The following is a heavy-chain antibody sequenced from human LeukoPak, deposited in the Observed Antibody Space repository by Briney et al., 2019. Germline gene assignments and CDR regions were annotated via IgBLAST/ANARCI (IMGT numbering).Heavy chain of an antibody. CDR1: GGSFSGYY. Sequence: SETLSLTCAVYGGSFSGYYWSWIRQPPGKGLEWIGEINHSGSTNYNPSLQSRVTLSVDMSKNQFSLKLSSLTAADTAVYYCASRRGDYYDSSGYMDYWGQGTLVTVSS. J-gene: IGHJ4*02. V-gene: IGHV4-34*01. CDR2: INHSGST. D-gene: IGHD3-22*01. CDR3: ASRRGDYYDSSGYMDY.